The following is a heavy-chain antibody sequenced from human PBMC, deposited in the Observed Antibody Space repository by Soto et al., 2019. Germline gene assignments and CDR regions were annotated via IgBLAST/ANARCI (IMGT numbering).Heavy chain of an antibody. CDR1: GYTFTSYG. V-gene: IGHV1-18*01. J-gene: IGHJ3*02. CDR3: ASGTRGSSSAFDI. CDR2: ISAYSGNT. D-gene: IGHD6-6*01. Sequence: EASVKVSCKASGYTFTSYGISWVRQAPGQGLEWMGWISAYSGNTNYAQKLQGRVTMTTDTSISTAYMELSRLRSDDTAVYYCASGTRGSSSAFDIWGQGTMVTVSS.